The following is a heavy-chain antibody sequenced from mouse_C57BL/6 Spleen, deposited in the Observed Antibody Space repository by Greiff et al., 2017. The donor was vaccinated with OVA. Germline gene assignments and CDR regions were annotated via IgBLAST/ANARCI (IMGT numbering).Heavy chain of an antibody. CDR3: ARLSYDGYFPFAY. Sequence: VQLQQPGAELVRPGTSVKLSCKASGYTFTSYWMHWVKQRPGQGLEWIGVIDPSDSYTNYNQKFKGKATLTVDTSSSTAYMQLSSLTSEDSAVYYCARLSYDGYFPFAYWGQGTLVTVSA. D-gene: IGHD2-3*01. CDR1: GYTFTSYW. V-gene: IGHV1-59*01. J-gene: IGHJ3*01. CDR2: IDPSDSYT.